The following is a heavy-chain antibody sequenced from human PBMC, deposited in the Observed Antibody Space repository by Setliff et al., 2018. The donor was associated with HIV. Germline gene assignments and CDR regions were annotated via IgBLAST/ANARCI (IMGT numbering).Heavy chain of an antibody. V-gene: IGHV4-39*07. J-gene: IGHJ3*02. CDR1: GGSISSSSYY. D-gene: IGHD3-16*01. CDR2: ISYSGST. CDR3: ARALPLGWSHDAFDI. Sequence: LSLTCTVSGGSISSSSYYWGWIRQPPGKGLEWIGSISYSGSTYYNPSLKSRVTISVDTSKNQFSLKLSSVTAADTAVYYCARALPLGWSHDAFDIWGQGTMVTVSS.